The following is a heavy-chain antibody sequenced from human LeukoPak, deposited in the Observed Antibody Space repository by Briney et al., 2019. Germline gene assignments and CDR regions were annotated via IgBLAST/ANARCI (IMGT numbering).Heavy chain of an antibody. CDR3: AKDLYSSGWSLFDY. CDR1: GFTFSTYS. V-gene: IGHV3-21*01. D-gene: IGHD6-19*01. CDR2: ITGNSNYI. J-gene: IGHJ4*02. Sequence: GGSLRLSCAASGFTFSTYSINWVRQAPGKGLEWVSFITGNSNYIYYADSVKGRFTISRDNAKNSLYLQMNSLRVEDTAVYYCAKDLYSSGWSLFDYWGQGTLVTVSS.